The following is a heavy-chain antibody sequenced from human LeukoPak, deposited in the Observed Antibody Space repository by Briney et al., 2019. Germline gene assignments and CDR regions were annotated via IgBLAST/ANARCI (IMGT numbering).Heavy chain of an antibody. CDR2: INHSGST. D-gene: IGHD1-26*01. CDR1: GGPFSGYY. J-gene: IGHJ5*02. V-gene: IGHV4-34*01. Sequence: SETLSLTCAVYGGPFSGYYWSWIRQPPGKGLEWIGEINHSGSTNYNPSLKSRVTISVDTSKNQFSLKLSSVTAADTAVYYCAGGGKGNWFDPWGQGTLVTVSS. CDR3: AGGGKGNWFDP.